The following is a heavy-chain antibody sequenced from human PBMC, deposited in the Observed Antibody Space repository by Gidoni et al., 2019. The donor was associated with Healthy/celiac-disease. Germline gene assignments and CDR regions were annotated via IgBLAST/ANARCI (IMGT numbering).Heavy chain of an antibody. CDR1: GFSLSNARMG. Sequence: QVTLMASGPVLVKPTGTLTLTFTVSGFSLSNARMGVSWIRQHPEKALEWLAHIFSNNEKSYSTSLKGRLTISKDTSKSQVVLTMTNMDPVDTATYYCARTEYSSGWYWFDPWGQGTLVTVSS. CDR2: IFSNNEK. CDR3: ARTEYSSGWYWFDP. V-gene: IGHV2-26*01. D-gene: IGHD6-19*01. J-gene: IGHJ5*02.